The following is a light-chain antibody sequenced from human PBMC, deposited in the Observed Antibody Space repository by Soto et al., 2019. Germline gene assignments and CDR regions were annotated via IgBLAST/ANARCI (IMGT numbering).Light chain of an antibody. V-gene: IGLV1-44*01. CDR3: AAWDDSLNGPV. J-gene: IGLJ2*01. CDR2: TIG. Sequence: QSVLTQPPSASGTPGQRVNISCSGSRSNIETNPVNWYQQLPGMAPKLLIYTIGRRPSGVPDRFSGSKSGTSASLAISGLQSEDEAYYYCAAWDDSLNGPVFGGGTKLTVL. CDR1: RSNIETNP.